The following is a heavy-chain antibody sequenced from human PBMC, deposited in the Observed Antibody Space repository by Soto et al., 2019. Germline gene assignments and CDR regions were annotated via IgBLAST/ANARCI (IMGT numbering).Heavy chain of an antibody. Sequence: QVQLVASGGGVVQPGRSLRLSCAASGFTFSTHAMHWVRQAPGKGLEWVAVIWYDGSKEYYGDSVKGRFTISRDDSQNTLHLQMNRLRAEDTAVYYCVIDPGYSRFDFASWGQGTLVTVSS. V-gene: IGHV3-33*03. D-gene: IGHD5-12*01. J-gene: IGHJ4*02. CDR3: VIDPGYSRFDFAS. CDR1: GFTFSTHA. CDR2: IWYDGSKE.